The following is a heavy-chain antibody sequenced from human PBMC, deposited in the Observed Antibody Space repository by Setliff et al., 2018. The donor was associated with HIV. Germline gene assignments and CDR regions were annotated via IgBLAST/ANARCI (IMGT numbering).Heavy chain of an antibody. CDR2: IIPILGIA. Sequence: ASVKVSCKASGGTFSSYAINWVRQAPGHGLEWMGGIIPILGIAHYAQAFRDRVTLSADKSTNIAYMRLASLRSEDTAVYYCARDKEKRYYNDSGGHYDWFDPWGQGTLVTVSS. CDR3: ARDKEKRYYNDSGGHYDWFDP. CDR1: GGTFSSYA. V-gene: IGHV1-69*10. J-gene: IGHJ5*02. D-gene: IGHD3-22*01.